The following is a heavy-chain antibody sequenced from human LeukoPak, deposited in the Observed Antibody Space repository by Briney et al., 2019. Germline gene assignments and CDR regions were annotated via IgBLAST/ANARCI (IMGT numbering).Heavy chain of an antibody. V-gene: IGHV3-23*01. J-gene: IGHJ4*02. CDR3: ASSGRWLQFPFDY. D-gene: IGHD5-24*01. Sequence: PGGSLRLSCAASGFTFSNYAMSWVRQVPGKDLEWVSAITGSGVTTYYADSVKGRFTIFRDNSKNTLYLQMNSLRAEDTAVYYCASSGRWLQFPFDYWGQGTLVTVSS. CDR2: ITGSGVTT. CDR1: GFTFSNYA.